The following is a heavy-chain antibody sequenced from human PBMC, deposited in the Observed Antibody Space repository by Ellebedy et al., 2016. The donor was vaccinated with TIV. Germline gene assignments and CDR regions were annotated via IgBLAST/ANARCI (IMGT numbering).Heavy chain of an antibody. CDR3: ARWDGSSGSFQGPYDY. V-gene: IGHV1-69*04. D-gene: IGHD1-26*01. CDR2: ISPILNIV. Sequence: AASVKVSCKASGGTFSSHVISWFRQAPGQGLEWMGRISPILNIVDYAQNFQGRVTFTADKSTGTAYMEVSSLRSEDTAVYYCARWDGSSGSFQGPYDYWGQGTLVAVSS. CDR1: GGTFSSHV. J-gene: IGHJ4*02.